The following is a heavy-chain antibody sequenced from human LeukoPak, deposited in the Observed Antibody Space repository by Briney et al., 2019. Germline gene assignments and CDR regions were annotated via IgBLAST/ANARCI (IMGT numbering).Heavy chain of an antibody. Sequence: PSETLSLTCTVSGDSISSHYWSWIRQSPGKGLEWIGYDHYSGGATYNPSLKSRVTISVATSKTQFSLKLSSVTAADTAVYYCAREYCTTTCYFDYWGQGMLVTVSS. CDR3: AREYCTTTCYFDY. J-gene: IGHJ4*02. D-gene: IGHD2-8*01. CDR2: DHYSGGA. CDR1: GDSISSHY. V-gene: IGHV4-59*11.